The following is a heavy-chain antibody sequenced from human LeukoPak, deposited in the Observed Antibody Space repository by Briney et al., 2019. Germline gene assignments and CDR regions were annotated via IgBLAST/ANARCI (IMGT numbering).Heavy chain of an antibody. CDR2: INPNSGGT. Sequence: GASVKVSCKASGYTFTGYYIYWVRQAPGQGLEWMGWINPNSGGTNYAQKFQGRVTMTRDTSISTAYMELSRLRSDDTAVFYCARDQEHLYCGGECYSGFDYWGQGTLVTVSS. V-gene: IGHV1-2*02. D-gene: IGHD2-21*01. J-gene: IGHJ4*02. CDR3: ARDQEHLYCGGECYSGFDY. CDR1: GYTFTGYY.